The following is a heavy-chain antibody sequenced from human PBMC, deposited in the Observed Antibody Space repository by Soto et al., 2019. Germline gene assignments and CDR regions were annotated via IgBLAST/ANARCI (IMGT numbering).Heavy chain of an antibody. CDR1: GGSISSGGYY. D-gene: IGHD3-22*01. J-gene: IGHJ4*02. V-gene: IGHV4-31*03. Sequence: PSETLSITCTVSGGSISSGGYYWSWIRQHPGKGLEWNGYIYYSGSTYYNPSLKSRVTISVYTSKNQFSLKLSSVTAADTAVYYCAREIGYYYDSSGYPDYWGQGTLVTVSS. CDR2: IYYSGST. CDR3: AREIGYYYDSSGYPDY.